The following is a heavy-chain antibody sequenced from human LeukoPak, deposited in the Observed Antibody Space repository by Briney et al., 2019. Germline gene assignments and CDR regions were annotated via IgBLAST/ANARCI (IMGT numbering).Heavy chain of an antibody. V-gene: IGHV3-21*01. CDR2: ITSSSSYI. CDR3: AKDLGQYYDTSDNWFDP. J-gene: IGHJ5*02. Sequence: GGSLRLSCAASGFTFSSYSMNWVRQAPGKGLEWVSSITSSSSYIYYADSVRGRFTISRDNAKNSLYLQMNSLRAEDTAVYYCAKDLGQYYDTSDNWFDPWGQGTLVTVSS. CDR1: GFTFSSYS. D-gene: IGHD3-22*01.